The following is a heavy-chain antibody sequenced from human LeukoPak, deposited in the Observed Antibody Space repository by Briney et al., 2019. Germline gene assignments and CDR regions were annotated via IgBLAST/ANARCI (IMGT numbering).Heavy chain of an antibody. J-gene: IGHJ4*02. CDR3: ARDSTSTVVTGFDY. CDR1: SGSISSGDYY. V-gene: IGHV4-30-4*01. D-gene: IGHD4-23*01. Sequence: SQTLSLTCTVSSGSISSGDYYWSWIRQPPGKGLEWIGYIYYSGSTYYNPSLKSRVTISVDTSKNQFSLKLSSVTAADTAVYYCARDSTSTVVTGFDYWGQGTLVTVSS. CDR2: IYYSGST.